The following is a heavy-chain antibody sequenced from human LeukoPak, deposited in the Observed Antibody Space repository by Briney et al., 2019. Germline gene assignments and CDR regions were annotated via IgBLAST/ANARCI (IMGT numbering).Heavy chain of an antibody. D-gene: IGHD2-2*01. CDR1: GFTFSSYS. CDR2: INSSSSTI. CDR3: AREYTSAYCSSTSCYHDYYYGMDV. V-gene: IGHV3-48*01. Sequence: GGSLRLSCAASGFTFSSYSMNWVRQAPGKGLEWVSYINSSSSTIYYADSVKGRFTISRDNAKNSLYLQMNSLRAEDTAVYYCAREYTSAYCSSTSCYHDYYYGMDVWGQGTTVTVSS. J-gene: IGHJ6*02.